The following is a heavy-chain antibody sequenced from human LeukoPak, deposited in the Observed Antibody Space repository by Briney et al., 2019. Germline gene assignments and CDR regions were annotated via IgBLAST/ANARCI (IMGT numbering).Heavy chain of an antibody. CDR3: ARVKSPAEFWSGCTKGRWLDP. V-gene: IGHV4-34*01. D-gene: IGHD3-3*01. Sequence: SETLSLTCAVSGGSISGYYLSWIRQPPSKGLDWIGEINNSGSNNYDPSLKSRVTISLHTSKKQFSMKLCSVTAASTAVYYWARVKSPAEFWSGCTKGRWLDPWGQGTLGTVPS. CDR2: INNSGSN. J-gene: IGHJ5*02. CDR1: GGSISGYY.